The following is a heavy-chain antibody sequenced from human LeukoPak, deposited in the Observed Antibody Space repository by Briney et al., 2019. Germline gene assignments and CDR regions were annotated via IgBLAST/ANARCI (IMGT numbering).Heavy chain of an antibody. CDR2: IKKDGSEK. CDR3: TTDTWYSAGH. V-gene: IGHV3-7*03. D-gene: IGHD2-15*01. Sequence: PGGSLRLSCAASGFTFSSYSMNWVRQAPGKGLEWVAIIKKDGSEKYYVDSMKGRFTISRDNAKNSLFLQMNSLRAEDTATYYCTTDTWYSAGHWGQGTLVTVSS. CDR1: GFTFSSYS. J-gene: IGHJ4*02.